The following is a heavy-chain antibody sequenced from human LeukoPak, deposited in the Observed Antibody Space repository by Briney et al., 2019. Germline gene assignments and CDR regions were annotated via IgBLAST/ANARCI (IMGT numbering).Heavy chain of an antibody. CDR3: ARDTYSSSARGC. CDR1: GGTFSIYA. J-gene: IGHJ4*02. V-gene: IGHV1-69*13. D-gene: IGHD6-6*01. CDR2: IIPIFGTA. Sequence: SVKVSYKASGGTFSIYAISWVRQAPGQGLEWMGGIIPIFGTANYAQKFQGRVTITADESTSTAYMELSSLRSEDTAVYYCARDTYSSSARGCWGQGTLVTVSS.